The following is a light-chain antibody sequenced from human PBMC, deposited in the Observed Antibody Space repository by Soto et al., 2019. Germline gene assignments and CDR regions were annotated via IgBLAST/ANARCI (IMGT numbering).Light chain of an antibody. CDR1: HSVTSSY. J-gene: IGKJ4*01. CDR3: HQYGSSPLT. V-gene: IGKV3-20*01. CDR2: GAS. Sequence: EIVLAQSPGTLSLSPGERATLSCRASHSVTSSYLAWYQQKPAQAPRLLIYGASSRATGIPDRFSGSGSGTDFTLTTSRLEPQDFAMYYCHQYGSSPLTFGGGTKVEIK.